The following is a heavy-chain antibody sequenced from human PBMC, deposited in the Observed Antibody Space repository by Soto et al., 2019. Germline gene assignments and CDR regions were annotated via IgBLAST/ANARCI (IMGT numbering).Heavy chain of an antibody. CDR3: ARGGHIAVVTASFDY. CDR1: GYAFNTYY. J-gene: IGHJ4*02. V-gene: IGHV1-46*02. CDR2: IHPSGGGT. D-gene: IGHD2-21*02. Sequence: ASVKVSCKPSGYAFNTYYLHWVRQAPGQALEWMGVIHPSGGGTTYAQKFLGRVTVTRDTFTSTVFMELSSLRSDDTAVYYCARGGHIAVVTASFDYWGQGTLVTVSS.